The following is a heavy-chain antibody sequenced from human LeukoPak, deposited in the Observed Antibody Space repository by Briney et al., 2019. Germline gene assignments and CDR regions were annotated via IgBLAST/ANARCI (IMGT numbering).Heavy chain of an antibody. J-gene: IGHJ4*02. CDR3: TTQGSGYYYFDC. CDR1: GFTFSSYE. D-gene: IGHD3-22*01. CDR2: FKSTTDGGTT. Sequence: GGSLRLSCAASGFTFSSYEMNWARQAPGKGLEWVGRFKSTTDGGTTDYAAPVKGRFTISRDDSKNTLYLQMNSLKTEDTAVYYCTTQGSGYYYFDCWGQGTLVTVSS. V-gene: IGHV3-15*01.